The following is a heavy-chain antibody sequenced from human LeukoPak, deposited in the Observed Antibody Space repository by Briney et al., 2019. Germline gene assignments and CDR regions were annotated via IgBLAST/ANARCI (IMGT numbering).Heavy chain of an antibody. CDR2: INPYSGNT. Sequence: ASVKVSCKTSGYTFTSYIITWVRQAPGQGLEWMGWINPYSGNTKYTQKVQGRVTMTTDSSTSTAYMELRSLRSDDTAVYYCARGGSMVYWGQGTLVTVSS. D-gene: IGHD2-2*01. J-gene: IGHJ4*02. V-gene: IGHV1-18*01. CDR3: ARGGSMVY. CDR1: GYTFTSYI.